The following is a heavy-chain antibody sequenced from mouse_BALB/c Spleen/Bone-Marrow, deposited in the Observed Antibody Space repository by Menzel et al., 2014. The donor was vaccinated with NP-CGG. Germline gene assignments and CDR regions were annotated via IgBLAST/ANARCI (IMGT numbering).Heavy chain of an antibody. CDR2: IHPSDSET. CDR3: ARHEDLDIRRRLGAMDY. V-gene: IGHV1S82*01. D-gene: IGHD2-12*01. J-gene: IGHJ4*01. CDR1: GYSFTSYW. Sequence: QVQLQQSGAELVRPGASVKLSCKASGYSFTSYWMNWVKQRPGQGLEWIGMIHPSDSETRLNQKFKDKATLTADKSSSTVYMELSRLTSEDSAVYFCARHEDLDIRRRLGAMDYWGQGTSVTVSS.